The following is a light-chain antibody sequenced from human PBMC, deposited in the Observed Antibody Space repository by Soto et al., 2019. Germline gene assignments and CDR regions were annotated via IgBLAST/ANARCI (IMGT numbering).Light chain of an antibody. Sequence: DVHMTLSPSSLSASVGYRVTIACRASQGIRSDLAWYQQKPGKVPKLLIYAASTLQSGVPSRFSGGGSGTDFTLTISSLQPEDVATYYCQKYNSAFTFGQGTRLEIK. J-gene: IGKJ5*01. CDR1: QGIRSD. V-gene: IGKV1-27*01. CDR2: AAS. CDR3: QKYNSAFT.